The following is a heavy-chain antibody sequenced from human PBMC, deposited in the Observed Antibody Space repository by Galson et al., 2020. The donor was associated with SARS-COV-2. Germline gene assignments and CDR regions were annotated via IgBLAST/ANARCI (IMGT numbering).Heavy chain of an antibody. J-gene: IGHJ3*02. D-gene: IGHD6-13*01. CDR1: GFTFSSYD. V-gene: IGHV3-13*01. CDR3: AKIAATGDAFDI. CDR2: IDTAAYT. Sequence: LSLTCAASGFTFSSYDIHWVRQPTGKRLEWVSAIDTAAYTYYTDSVKGRFTISRENAKKSLYLQMNSLRAEDTAVYYCAKIAATGDAFDIWGQGTMVSVSS.